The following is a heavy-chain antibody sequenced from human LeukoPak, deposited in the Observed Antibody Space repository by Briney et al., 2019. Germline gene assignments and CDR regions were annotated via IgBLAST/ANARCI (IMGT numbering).Heavy chain of an antibody. D-gene: IGHD6-13*01. J-gene: IGHJ6*02. Sequence: GGSLRLSCAASGFTFDVYAMHGVRQAPGKGLEWVSLISGDGGSTYYADSVKGRFTISRDNSKNSLYLQMNRLRTEDTALYYCAKDTRIAAAGNYYYGRDVWGQGTTVTVSS. CDR1: GFTFDVYA. CDR3: AKDTRIAAAGNYYYGRDV. V-gene: IGHV3-43*02. CDR2: ISGDGGST.